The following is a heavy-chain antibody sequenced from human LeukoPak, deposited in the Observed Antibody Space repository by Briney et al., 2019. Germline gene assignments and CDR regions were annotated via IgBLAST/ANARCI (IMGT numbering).Heavy chain of an antibody. CDR2: INSDGSST. D-gene: IGHD3-22*01. CDR1: GFTFSSYT. Sequence: GGSLRLSCAASGFTFSSYTMNWVRQAPGKGLVWVSRINSDGSSTSYADSVKGRFTISRDNAKNTLYLQMNSLRAEDTAVYYCARVGSAWLFQYYFDYWGQGTLVTVSS. V-gene: IGHV3-74*01. CDR3: ARVGSAWLFQYYFDY. J-gene: IGHJ4*02.